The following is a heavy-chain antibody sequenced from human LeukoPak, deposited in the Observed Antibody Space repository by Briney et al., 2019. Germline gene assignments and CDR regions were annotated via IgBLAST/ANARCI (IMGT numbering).Heavy chain of an antibody. V-gene: IGHV5-51*01. CDR3: ARNFYGDYVGLDY. CDR1: GYRFTSYL. CDR2: IYPGDSDT. D-gene: IGHD4-17*01. Sequence: GGSLKTPCRGSGYRFTSYLIGWVRPMPGKGLEWMGIIYPGDSDTRYSPSFQGHVTISADKSISSAYLQWSSLKASDSAMYYCARNFYGDYVGLDYWGQGTLVTVSS. J-gene: IGHJ4*02.